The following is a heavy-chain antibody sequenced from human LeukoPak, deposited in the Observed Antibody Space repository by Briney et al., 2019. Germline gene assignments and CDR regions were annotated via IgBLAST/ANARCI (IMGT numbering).Heavy chain of an antibody. Sequence: SETLSLTCTVSGGSISSYYRSWIRQPPGKGLEWIGYIYYSGSTNYNPSLKSRVTISVDTSKNQFSLKLSSVTAADTAVYYCARYYGSGYYYYYMDVWGKGTTVTISS. J-gene: IGHJ6*03. CDR3: ARYYGSGYYYYYMDV. CDR1: GGSISSYY. D-gene: IGHD3-10*01. V-gene: IGHV4-59*01. CDR2: IYYSGST.